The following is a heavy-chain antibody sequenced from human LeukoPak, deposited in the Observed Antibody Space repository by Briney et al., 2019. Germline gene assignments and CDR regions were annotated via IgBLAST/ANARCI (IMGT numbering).Heavy chain of an antibody. CDR1: GGSIGSSSYY. D-gene: IGHD3-22*01. CDR2: IYYSGTT. J-gene: IGHJ4*02. CDR3: ARAPLYHYDSSGYQLDY. V-gene: IGHV4-39*07. Sequence: SETLSLTCTVSGGSIGSSSYYWGWIRQPPGKGLEWIGIIYYSGTTYYHPSLKSRVTISVDTSKNQFSLKLSSVTAADTAIYYCARAPLYHYDSSGYQLDYWGQGTLVTVSS.